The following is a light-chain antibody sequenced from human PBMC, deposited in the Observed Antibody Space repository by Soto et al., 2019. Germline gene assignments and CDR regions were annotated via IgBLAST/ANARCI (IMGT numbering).Light chain of an antibody. CDR1: QDIRND. V-gene: IGKV1-6*01. J-gene: IGKJ3*01. Sequence: AIQMTQSPSSLSSSVGDRVTITCRASQDIRNDLVWYQHKPGKAPNLLIYNASSLQSGVPSRFNGSGSGTDFTLTISSLQPEDSATYYCLQDDSYPRTFGPGTKVDVK. CDR3: LQDDSYPRT. CDR2: NAS.